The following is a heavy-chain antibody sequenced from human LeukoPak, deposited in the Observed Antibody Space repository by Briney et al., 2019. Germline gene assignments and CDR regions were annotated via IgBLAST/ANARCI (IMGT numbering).Heavy chain of an antibody. J-gene: IGHJ4*02. CDR1: GGTFSSYE. CDR2: IIPIFGTA. D-gene: IGHD5-18*01. Sequence: GASVKVSCTASGGTFSSYEISWVRQAPGQGLEWMGGIIPIFGTANYAQKFQGRVTITADKSTSTAYMELSSLRSEDTAVYYCARRSGYSYGSGTGFFDYWGQGTLVTVSS. V-gene: IGHV1-69*06. CDR3: ARRSGYSYGSGTGFFDY.